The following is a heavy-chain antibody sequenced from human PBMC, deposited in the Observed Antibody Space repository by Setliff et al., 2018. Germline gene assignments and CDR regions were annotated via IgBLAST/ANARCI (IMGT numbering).Heavy chain of an antibody. V-gene: IGHV4-38-2*01. CDR3: ARQPKGGYYDSSGYYGMAPYYFDY. D-gene: IGHD3-22*01. CDR1: GYSISSGYY. CDR2: IYHSGST. Sequence: SETLSLTCAVSGYSISSGYYWGWIRQPPGKGLEWIGSIYHSGSTYYNPSLKSRVTISVDTSKNQFSLKLSSVTAADTAVYYCARQPKGGYYDSSGYYGMAPYYFDYWGQGTLVTVSS. J-gene: IGHJ4*02.